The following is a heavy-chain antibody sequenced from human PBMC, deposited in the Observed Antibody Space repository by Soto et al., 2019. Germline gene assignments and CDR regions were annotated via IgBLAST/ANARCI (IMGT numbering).Heavy chain of an antibody. J-gene: IGHJ4*02. CDR1: GFSISSNY. V-gene: IGHV3-53*01. D-gene: IGHD3-22*01. CDR2: LYSDGRT. CDR3: ARESSDSSGYYQIDY. Sequence: EVQLVESGGGLIQPGGSLRLPCAASGFSISSNYMTWVRQAPGKGLEWVSVLYSDGRTAYADSAKGRFTISRDIFKNTVYLQMNSLRAEDTAVYYCARESSDSSGYYQIDYWGQGTLVTVSS.